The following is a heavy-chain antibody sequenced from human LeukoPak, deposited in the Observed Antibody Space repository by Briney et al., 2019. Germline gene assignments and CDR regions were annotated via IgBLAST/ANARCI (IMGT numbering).Heavy chain of an antibody. J-gene: IGHJ3*02. Sequence: RTSETLSLTCTVSGGSISSGNYYWSWIRQHPGKGLEWIGYIYYSGATYYNPSLKSRVTISVDTSKNQFSLKLTSVTAADTAMYYCARWFRGYRDAFDIWGQGTLVTVSS. CDR2: IYYSGAT. CDR1: GGSISSGNYY. CDR3: ARWFRGYRDAFDI. D-gene: IGHD5-18*01. V-gene: IGHV4-31*03.